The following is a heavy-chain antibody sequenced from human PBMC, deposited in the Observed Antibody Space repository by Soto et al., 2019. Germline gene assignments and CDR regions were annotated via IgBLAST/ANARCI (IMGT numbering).Heavy chain of an antibody. CDR2: FEPEDGKT. V-gene: IGHV1-24*01. CDR1: GDSLTDLS. Sequence: VRLAQSGAEVKKPGASVRVSCQVSGDSLTDLSIHWVRQTPGKGLEWMGGFEPEDGKTVYAQKFQGRVTITEDASTDTAYMDLSSLRSDDTALYYCATVGSRGWDSSFDSWGQGTPVTVSS. D-gene: IGHD6-19*01. J-gene: IGHJ4*02. CDR3: ATVGSRGWDSSFDS.